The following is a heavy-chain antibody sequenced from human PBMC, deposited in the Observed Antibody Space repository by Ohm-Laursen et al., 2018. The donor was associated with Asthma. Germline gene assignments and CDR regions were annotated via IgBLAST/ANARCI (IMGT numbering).Heavy chain of an antibody. Sequence: SLRLSCAASGFSFSSYTMNWVRQAPGKGLEWVSYISSSSSLYYADSVKGRFTISRDDAKNSLSLQMNSLRDDDTAVYYCARGYYYDSRASYYFDYWGQGTLVTASS. J-gene: IGHJ4*02. CDR1: GFSFSSYT. CDR2: ISSSSSL. V-gene: IGHV3-48*02. CDR3: ARGYYYDSRASYYFDY. D-gene: IGHD3-22*01.